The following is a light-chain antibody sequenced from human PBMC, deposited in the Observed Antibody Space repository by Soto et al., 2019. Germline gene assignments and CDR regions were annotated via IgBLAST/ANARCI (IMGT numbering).Light chain of an antibody. J-gene: IGLJ1*01. CDR1: NTDLGTYNY. V-gene: IGLV2-11*01. CDR2: GVH. Sequence: QSALTRSRSVYGSPGQSVTISCTGTNTDLGTYNYVSWYQQQLGKAPKLMIYGVHKRPSGGLDRCSGSKSGDQASLTISGLQAENEADYYCCSYAGRYIYVSGTGTKVTVL. CDR3: CSYAGRYIYV.